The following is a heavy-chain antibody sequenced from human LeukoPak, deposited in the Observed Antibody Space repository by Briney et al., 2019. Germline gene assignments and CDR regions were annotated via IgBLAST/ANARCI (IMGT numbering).Heavy chain of an antibody. Sequence: GGSLRLSCAVSGFTFDDYAMHWVRQAPGKGLEWVSLISWDGGSTYYADSVKGRFTISRDNSKNSLYLQMNSLRAEDTALYYCAKADCSSTSCYTLDYWGQGTLVTVSS. CDR3: AKADCSSTSCYTLDY. V-gene: IGHV3-43D*03. D-gene: IGHD2-2*02. CDR2: ISWDGGST. CDR1: GFTFDDYA. J-gene: IGHJ4*02.